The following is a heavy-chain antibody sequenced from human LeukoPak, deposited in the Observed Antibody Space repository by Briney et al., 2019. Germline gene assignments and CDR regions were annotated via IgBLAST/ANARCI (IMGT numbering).Heavy chain of an antibody. CDR1: GFTFSSYT. CDR3: ARVVILTGYYIDY. V-gene: IGHV3-48*04. CDR2: ISSSSNTI. D-gene: IGHD3-9*01. J-gene: IGHJ4*02. Sequence: PGGSLRLSCVASGFTFSSYTMHWVRQAPGKGLEWLSHISSSSNTIYYADSVKGRFTISRDNAKNSLYLQMNSLRAEDTAVYYCARVVILTGYYIDYWGQGTLITVSS.